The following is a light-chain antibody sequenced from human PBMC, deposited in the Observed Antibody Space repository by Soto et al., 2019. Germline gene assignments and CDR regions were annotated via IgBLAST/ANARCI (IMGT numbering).Light chain of an antibody. CDR1: QTINRD. CDR3: QQYETFSGT. CDR2: DAS. V-gene: IGKV1-13*02. J-gene: IGKJ1*01. Sequence: IQMTHSPSSLSASVGDRVTITGVASQTINRDLHWYQQKPGKVPKLLIYDASALPRGVPSRFSGSGSGTKFTLTIASLQPDDFATYYCQQYETFSGTFGPGTKVDIK.